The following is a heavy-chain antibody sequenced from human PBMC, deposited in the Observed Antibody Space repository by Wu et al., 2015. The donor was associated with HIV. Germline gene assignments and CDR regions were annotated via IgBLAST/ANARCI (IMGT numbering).Heavy chain of an antibody. Sequence: QVQLLQSGAEVKNPGSSVRVSCKASGGTFSNYALSWVRQAPGQGLEWMGRLIPIYGTPNYAQKFQGRVTITADESTSTAYMDLSSVRSEDTAVYYCAGGGGRTSMDPFDYWGQGTLITVS. CDR3: AGGGGRTSMDPFDY. V-gene: IGHV1-69*13. CDR2: LIPIYGTP. D-gene: IGHD5-18*01. J-gene: IGHJ4*02. CDR1: GGTFSNYA.